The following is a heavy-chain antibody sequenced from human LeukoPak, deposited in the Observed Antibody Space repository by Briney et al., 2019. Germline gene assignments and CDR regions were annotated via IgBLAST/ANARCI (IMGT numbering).Heavy chain of an antibody. V-gene: IGHV4-4*07. CDR1: GGSISSYY. CDR3: ARDLAKFGSWDIPYAFDI. J-gene: IGHJ3*02. CDR2: IYTSGST. Sequence: SETLSLTCTVSGGSISSYYWGWIRQPAGKGLEWIGRIYTSGSTNYNPSLKSRVTMSVDTSKNQFSLKLSSVTVADTAVYYCARDLAKFGSWDIPYAFDIWGQGTMVTVSS. D-gene: IGHD6-13*01.